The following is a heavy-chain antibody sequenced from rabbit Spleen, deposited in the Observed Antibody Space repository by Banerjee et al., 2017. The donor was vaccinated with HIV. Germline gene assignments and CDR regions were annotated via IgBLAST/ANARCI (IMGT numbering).Heavy chain of an antibody. CDR1: GFSFSSSYW. J-gene: IGHJ6*01. CDR3: ARDTASSFSSYGMDL. V-gene: IGHV1S45*01. Sequence: QEQLEESGGDLVKPEGSLTLTCTASGFSFSSSYWICWVRQAPGKGLEWIACIYAGSSGFTYFATWAKGRFTISKTSSTTVTLQMTRLTAADTATYFCARDTASSFSSYGMDLWGPGTLVTVS. CDR2: IYAGSSGFT. D-gene: IGHD8-1*01.